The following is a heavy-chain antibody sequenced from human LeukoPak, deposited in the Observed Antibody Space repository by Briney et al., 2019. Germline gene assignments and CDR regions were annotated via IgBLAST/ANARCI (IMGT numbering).Heavy chain of an antibody. Sequence: ASVTVSFTASGYTFTSYGISWVRQAPGQGLEWMGWISAYNGNTNYAQKLQGRVTMTTDTSTSTAYMELRSLRSDDTAVYYCGVRGVIMGYYFDYWGQGTLVTVSS. CDR1: GYTFTSYG. CDR3: GVRGVIMGYYFDY. CDR2: ISAYNGNT. V-gene: IGHV1-18*01. D-gene: IGHD3-10*02. J-gene: IGHJ4*02.